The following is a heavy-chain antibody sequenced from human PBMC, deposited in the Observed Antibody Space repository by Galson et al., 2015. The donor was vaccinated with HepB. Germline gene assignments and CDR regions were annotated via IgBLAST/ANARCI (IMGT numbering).Heavy chain of an antibody. CDR3: ARDRIAVAGWFDP. CDR1: GFTFSSYS. J-gene: IGHJ5*02. CDR2: ISSSSSTI. D-gene: IGHD6-19*01. Sequence: SLRLSCAASGFTFSSYSMNWVRQAPGKGLEWVSYISSSSSTIYYADSVKGRFTISRDNAKNSLYLQMNSLRAEDTAVYYCARDRIAVAGWFDPWGQGTLVTVSS. V-gene: IGHV3-48*01.